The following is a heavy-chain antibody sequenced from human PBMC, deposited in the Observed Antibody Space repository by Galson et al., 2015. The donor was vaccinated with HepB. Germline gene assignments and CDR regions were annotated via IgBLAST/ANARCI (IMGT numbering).Heavy chain of an antibody. V-gene: IGHV3-33*01. Sequence: SLRLSCAASGFTFSNYGMHWVRQAPGKGLECVAGIWYDGSNKYYADSVKGRFTISRDNSKNTVYLQVNSLGPEDTAVYYCATDRGSYHSAGIDYWGQGTLVTVSS. D-gene: IGHD3-16*02. CDR2: IWYDGSNK. CDR1: GFTFSNYG. J-gene: IGHJ4*02. CDR3: ATDRGSYHSAGIDY.